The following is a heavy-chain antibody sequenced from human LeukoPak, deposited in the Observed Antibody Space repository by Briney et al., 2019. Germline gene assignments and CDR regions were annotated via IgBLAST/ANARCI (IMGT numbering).Heavy chain of an antibody. V-gene: IGHV1-18*01. CDR1: GYTFDEYG. CDR3: ARDYFGLGSYFGTGDY. J-gene: IGHJ4*02. CDR2: ISVQNGNT. D-gene: IGHD3-10*01. Sequence: ASVKVSCKASGYTFDEYGVNWVRQAPGQGLEWMGWISVQNGNTKYAQNVQGRVTMTTDTSTETAYMELRTLRSDDTAVYYCARDYFGLGSYFGTGDYWGQGTLVTVSS.